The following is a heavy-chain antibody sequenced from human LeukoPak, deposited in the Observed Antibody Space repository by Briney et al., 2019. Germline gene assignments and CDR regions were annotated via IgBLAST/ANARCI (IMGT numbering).Heavy chain of an antibody. V-gene: IGHV3-23*01. CDR2: TSAGGSGT. Sequence: PGGSLRLSCAGSGFAFGTYAMSWVRQAPGKGLEWVSVTSAGGSGTYYADSVKGRFTISRDNSKNTLYLQMNSLRAEDTAVYYCAKDGRGSSGWYRNYYDYWGQGTLVTVSS. CDR3: AKDGRGSSGWYRNYYDY. J-gene: IGHJ4*02. D-gene: IGHD6-19*01. CDR1: GFAFGTYA.